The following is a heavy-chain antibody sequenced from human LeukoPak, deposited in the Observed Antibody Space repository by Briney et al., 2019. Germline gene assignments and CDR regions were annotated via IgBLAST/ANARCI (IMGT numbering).Heavy chain of an antibody. J-gene: IGHJ4*02. CDR3: AKDRGLRRYFDWLPDDYFDY. V-gene: IGHV3-23*01. D-gene: IGHD3-9*01. CDR1: GITLSNYG. Sequence: GGSLRLSCAVSGITLSNYGMSWVRQAPGKGLEWVAGISDSGGRTNYADSVKGRFTISRDNSKNTLYLQMNSLRAEDTAVYYCAKDRGLRRYFDWLPDDYFDYWGQGTLVTVSS. CDR2: ISDSGGRT.